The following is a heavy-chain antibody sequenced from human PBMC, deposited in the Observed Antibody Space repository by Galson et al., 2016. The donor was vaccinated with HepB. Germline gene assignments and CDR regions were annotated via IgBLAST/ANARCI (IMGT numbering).Heavy chain of an antibody. J-gene: IGHJ6*04. V-gene: IGHV3-33*08. Sequence: SLRLSCAASGFIFSNYGMHWVRQAPGKGLEWVAVIWYDERNKFYADSVKGRFTISRDNSKNTLYLQMNSLSAEDTAVYFCARDGPTTVATGLLQYYYGMDVWGEGTTVTVSS. CDR1: GFIFSNYG. CDR3: ARDGPTTVATGLLQYYYGMDV. CDR2: IWYDERNK. D-gene: IGHD4-17*01.